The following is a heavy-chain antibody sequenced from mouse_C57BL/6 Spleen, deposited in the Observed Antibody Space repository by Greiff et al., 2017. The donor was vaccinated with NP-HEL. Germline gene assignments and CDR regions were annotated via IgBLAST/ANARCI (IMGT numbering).Heavy chain of an antibody. J-gene: IGHJ4*01. CDR3: ARRIIVRRAGAMDY. D-gene: IGHD2-12*01. CDR1: GYTFTDHT. CDR2: IYPRDGST. V-gene: IGHV1-78*01. Sequence: VQLQQSDAELVKPGASVKISCKVSGYTFTDHTIHWMKQRPEQGLGWIGYIYPRDGSTKYHEKFKGTATLTADKSSSTAYMQLNSLTSEDSAVYFCARRIIVRRAGAMDYWGQGTSVTVSS.